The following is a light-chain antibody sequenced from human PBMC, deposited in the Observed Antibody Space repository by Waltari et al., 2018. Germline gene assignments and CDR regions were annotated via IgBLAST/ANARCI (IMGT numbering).Light chain of an antibody. CDR3: ASYTTTRTVV. CDR2: EVA. J-gene: IGLJ2*01. V-gene: IGLV2-14*01. Sequence: SALTQPASASGSPGPSITLSCTVTSSGIVGYNHVSWYQQHPGKGPKLLIFEVARWPSAVSNLFSGSKSGNTASLTISGLQAEDEADYYCASYTTTRTVVFGGGTKVTVL. CDR1: SSGIVGYNH.